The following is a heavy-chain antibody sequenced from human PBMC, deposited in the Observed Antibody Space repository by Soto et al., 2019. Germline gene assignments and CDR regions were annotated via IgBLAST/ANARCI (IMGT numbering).Heavy chain of an antibody. V-gene: IGHV3-48*01. CDR3: AREGSSWDDAFDI. D-gene: IGHD6-13*01. J-gene: IGHJ3*02. CDR2: ISSSSSTI. CDR1: GFTFRRCS. Sequence: XXSLRLSFAASGFTFRRCSMYWVQQAPGKGLEGVSYISSSSSTIYYADSVKGRFTISRDNAKNSLYLQMNSLRAEDTAVYYCAREGSSWDDAFDIWGQGTMVTVSS.